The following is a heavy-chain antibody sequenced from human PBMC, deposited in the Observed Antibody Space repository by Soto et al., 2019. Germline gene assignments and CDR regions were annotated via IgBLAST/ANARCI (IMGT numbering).Heavy chain of an antibody. CDR3: SRDYYGPGPD. CDR1: GLTLSRYW. D-gene: IGHD3-22*01. CDR2: IKEDGGKT. Sequence: EVQLVESGGGLVQPGGSLRLSCVASGLTLSRYWMSWVRQAPGKGLEWVANIKEDGGKTYYVDSVKGRFTISRDNAKNLVELQMNSLRVEDTAVYYCSRDYYGPGPDWGQGTLVIVSS. V-gene: IGHV3-7*04. J-gene: IGHJ4*02.